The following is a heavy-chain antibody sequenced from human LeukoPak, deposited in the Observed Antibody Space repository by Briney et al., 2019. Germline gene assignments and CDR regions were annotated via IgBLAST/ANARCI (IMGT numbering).Heavy chain of an antibody. J-gene: IGHJ4*02. Sequence: GGSLRPSCAASGFTFSSYEMNWVRQAPGKGLECVSYIDSSGSTMYYADSVKGRFTISRDNAENSLYLQMNGLRAEDTAVYYCARGYSSGRHFEYWGQGTLVTVSS. D-gene: IGHD6-19*01. CDR1: GFTFSSYE. V-gene: IGHV3-48*03. CDR2: IDSSGSTM. CDR3: ARGYSSGRHFEY.